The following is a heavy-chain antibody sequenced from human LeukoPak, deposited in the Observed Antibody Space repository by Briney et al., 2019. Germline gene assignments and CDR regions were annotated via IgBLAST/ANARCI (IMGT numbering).Heavy chain of an antibody. J-gene: IGHJ4*02. CDR3: AKVAYCSGGSCYDY. D-gene: IGHD2-15*01. V-gene: IGHV3-30*18. CDR1: GFTFSSYG. Sequence: QTGGSLRLSCAASGFTFSSYGMHWVRQAPGKGLEWVAAISYDGSNKYYADSVKGRFTISRDNSKNTLYLQMNSLRAEDTAVYYCAKVAYCSGGSCYDYWGQGTLVTVPS. CDR2: ISYDGSNK.